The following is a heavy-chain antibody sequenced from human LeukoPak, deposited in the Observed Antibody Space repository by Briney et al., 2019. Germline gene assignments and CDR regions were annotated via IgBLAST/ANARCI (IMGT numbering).Heavy chain of an antibody. CDR2: INHSGST. CDR1: GGSISTYY. V-gene: IGHV4-34*01. D-gene: IGHD2-21*02. Sequence: MPSETLSLTCTVSGGSISTYYWSWIRQPPGKGLEWIGEINHSGSTNYNPSLKSRVTISVDTSKNQFSLKLSSVTAADTAVYYCASEDAYCGGDCYPYWGQGTLVTVSS. CDR3: ASEDAYCGGDCYPY. J-gene: IGHJ4*02.